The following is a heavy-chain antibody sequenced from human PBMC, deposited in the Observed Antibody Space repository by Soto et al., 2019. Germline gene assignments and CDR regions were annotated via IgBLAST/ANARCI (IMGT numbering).Heavy chain of an antibody. J-gene: IGHJ2*01. CDR1: GGSVSGGSYC. CDR2: VYNSGST. CDR3: ARVPFTTSFDL. V-gene: IGHV4-61*01. Sequence: QVQLQESGPGLVKPSETLSLTCTVSGGSVSGGSYCWSWIRQPPGKGLECIGYVYNSGSTTYNPSPKSXXTXSXXTSKNQFSLGLSSVTAADPAVYYCARVPFTTSFDLWGRGTLVTVSS.